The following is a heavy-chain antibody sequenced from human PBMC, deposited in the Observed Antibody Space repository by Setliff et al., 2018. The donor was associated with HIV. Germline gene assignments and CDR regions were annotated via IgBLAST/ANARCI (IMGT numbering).Heavy chain of an antibody. Sequence: LRLSCVASGFTFSRDWMLWVRQAPGKGLVWVSRINSDGSSTSYADSVKGRFTISRDNAKNTLYLQMNSLRAEDTAVYYCARARSDSFDIWGQGTMVTVSS. CDR2: INSDGSST. CDR1: GFTFSRDW. J-gene: IGHJ3*02. CDR3: ARARSDSFDI. V-gene: IGHV3-74*01.